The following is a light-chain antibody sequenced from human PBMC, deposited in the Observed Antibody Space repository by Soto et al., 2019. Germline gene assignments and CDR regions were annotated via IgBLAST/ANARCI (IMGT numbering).Light chain of an antibody. CDR1: QSVLYDSNNKNY. CDR3: QQYYDTYT. Sequence: DIVMTQSPDSLAVSLGERATIHCKSSQSVLYDSNNKNYLAWYQQKPGQPPKLLIYWASTRESGVPDRFSGGGSGTDFTLTISSLQAEDVAIYYCQQYYDTYTFGQGTRLEIK. J-gene: IGKJ2*01. CDR2: WAS. V-gene: IGKV4-1*01.